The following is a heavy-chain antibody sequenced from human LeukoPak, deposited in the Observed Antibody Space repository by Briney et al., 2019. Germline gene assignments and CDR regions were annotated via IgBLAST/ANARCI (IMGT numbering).Heavy chain of an antibody. CDR2: ISGSGGDT. Sequence: GGSLRLSCAASGFTFSSYAMSWVRQAPGQGLEWVSAISGSGGDTYYADSVKGRFTISRDNAKNSLYLQMNSLRAEDTAVYYCAREETYYDILTGRSGYWGQGTLVTVSS. D-gene: IGHD3-9*01. CDR1: GFTFSSYA. V-gene: IGHV3-23*01. J-gene: IGHJ4*02. CDR3: AREETYYDILTGRSGY.